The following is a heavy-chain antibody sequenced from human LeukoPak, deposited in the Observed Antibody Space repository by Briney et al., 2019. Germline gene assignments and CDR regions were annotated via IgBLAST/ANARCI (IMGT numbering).Heavy chain of an antibody. V-gene: IGHV1-18*01. D-gene: IGHD6-19*01. J-gene: IGHJ4*02. CDR1: GYTFTSYG. CDR3: ARDRGGSGWKNEVHFDY. Sequence: GASVKVSCKASGYTFTSYGISWVRQAPGQGLECMGCISAYNGNTNYAQKLQGRVTMTTDTSTSTAYMELRSLRSDDTAVYYCARDRGGSGWKNEVHFDYWGQGTLVTVSS. CDR2: ISAYNGNT.